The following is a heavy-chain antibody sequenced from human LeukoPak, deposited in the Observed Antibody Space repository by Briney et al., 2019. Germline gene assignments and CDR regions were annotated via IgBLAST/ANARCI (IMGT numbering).Heavy chain of an antibody. J-gene: IGHJ4*02. CDR1: GFTFSNYG. V-gene: IGHV3-30*18. CDR3: AKDLGYSNGHALGY. Sequence: GGSLTLSCSASGFTFSNYGMHWVRQAPGKGLEWVALISNDGSNIYYADSVKGRFTISRYNSKNTLYLQMNSLRGEDTAVYYCAKDLGYSNGHALGYWGQGTLVTVSS. CDR2: ISNDGSNI. D-gene: IGHD5-18*01.